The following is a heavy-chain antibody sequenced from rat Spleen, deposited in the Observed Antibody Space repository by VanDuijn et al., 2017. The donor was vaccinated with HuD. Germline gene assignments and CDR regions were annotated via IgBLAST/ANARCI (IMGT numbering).Heavy chain of an antibody. CDR3: TRGTTGI. Sequence: EVQLVESGGGLVQPGRSLKLSCAASGFTFSDYYMAWVRQAPTKGLEWVATISYDGSSTYYRDSVKGRFTISRDNAKSTLYLQMNSLRSEDTATYYCTRGTTGIWGQGVMVTVSS. CDR2: ISYDGSST. CDR1: GFTFSDYY. J-gene: IGHJ2*01. V-gene: IGHV5-7*01. D-gene: IGHD1-7*01.